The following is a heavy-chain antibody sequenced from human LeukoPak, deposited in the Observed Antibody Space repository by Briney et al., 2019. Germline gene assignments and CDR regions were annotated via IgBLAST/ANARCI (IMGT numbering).Heavy chain of an antibody. V-gene: IGHV3-53*01. CDR3: ARIPTPVDSTMVNAIDC. CDR2: IYSGGST. CDR1: GFTVSSHY. J-gene: IGHJ4*02. Sequence: GGSLRLSCAVSGFTVSSHYMSWVRQAPGKGLEWVSVIYSGGSTYYADSVKGRFTISRDNSKNTLYLQMNSLRVEDTAVYYCARIPTPVDSTMVNAIDCWGQGALVTASS. D-gene: IGHD3-10*01.